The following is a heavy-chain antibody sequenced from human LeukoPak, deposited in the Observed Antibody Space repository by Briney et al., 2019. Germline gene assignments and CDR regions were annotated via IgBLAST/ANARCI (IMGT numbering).Heavy chain of an antibody. CDR2: IKLDGSEK. CDR3: ARDQYDTWSRRGNFDS. CDR1: GFSFSSFW. V-gene: IGHV3-7*03. D-gene: IGHD3-3*01. J-gene: IGHJ4*02. Sequence: GGSLRFSCTASGFSFSSFWMSWVRQAPGKGLEWVANIKLDGSEKNYVDSVKGRFTISRDNTKNSLYLQMNSLRAEDTAVFYCARDQYDTWSRRGNFDSWGQGTLVIVSS.